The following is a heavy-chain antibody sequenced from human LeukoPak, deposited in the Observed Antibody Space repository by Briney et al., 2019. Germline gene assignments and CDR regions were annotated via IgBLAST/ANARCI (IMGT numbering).Heavy chain of an antibody. J-gene: IGHJ5*02. CDR2: INPDSGGT. CDR1: GYTFTAYH. CDR3: ARQDRRSTRFSNNWFDP. D-gene: IGHD2-2*01. Sequence: GASVNVSCKASGYTFTAYHIHWVRQAPGQGLEWMGWINPDSGGTNYAQKFQGRVTMTRDTSITTAYMEVSRLKSDDTAVYYCARQDRRSTRFSNNWFDPWGQGTLVTVSS. V-gene: IGHV1-2*02.